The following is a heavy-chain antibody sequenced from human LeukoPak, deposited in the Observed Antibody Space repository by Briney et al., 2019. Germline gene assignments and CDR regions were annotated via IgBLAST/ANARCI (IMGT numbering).Heavy chain of an antibody. J-gene: IGHJ3*02. V-gene: IGHV3-48*01. CDR3: AREYSYGYDAFDI. Sequence: GGSLRLSCAVSGFTFSSCSMTWVRQAPGKGQEWVSYISSTSSTVYYADSVKGRFTISRDNVKNSLYLQMNSLRAEDTAVYYCAREYSYGYDAFDIWGQGTMVTVSS. D-gene: IGHD5-18*01. CDR1: GFTFSSCS. CDR2: ISSTSSTV.